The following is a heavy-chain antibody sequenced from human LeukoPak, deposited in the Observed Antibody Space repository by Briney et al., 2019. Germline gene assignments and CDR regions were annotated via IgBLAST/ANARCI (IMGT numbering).Heavy chain of an antibody. D-gene: IGHD3-3*01. CDR2: VHLDGRT. CDR1: GGSITTTNW. V-gene: IGHV4-4*02. J-gene: IGHJ4*02. CDR3: AREGGFYRPLDY. Sequence: SETLSLTCGVSGGSITTTNWWTWVRQPPGKGLEWIEEVHLDGRTNYNPSLESRLTISVDLSENHISLRLTFVTAADTAVYYCAREGGFYRPLDYSGQGTLVTVSS.